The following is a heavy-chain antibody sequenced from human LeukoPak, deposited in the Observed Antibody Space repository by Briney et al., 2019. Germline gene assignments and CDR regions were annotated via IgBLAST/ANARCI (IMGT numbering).Heavy chain of an antibody. CDR3: ARDLSFGSLDF. D-gene: IGHD1-26*01. V-gene: IGHV3-33*01. J-gene: IGHJ4*02. Sequence: GGSLRLSCAASGFTLSSHGMHWIRQAPGKGLEWVALIWYDGSKENYADSVKGRFTISRDMSKNTLNLQMNSLRVEDTAVFYCARDLSFGSLDFRGQGTLVTVSS. CDR1: GFTLSSHG. CDR2: IWYDGSKE.